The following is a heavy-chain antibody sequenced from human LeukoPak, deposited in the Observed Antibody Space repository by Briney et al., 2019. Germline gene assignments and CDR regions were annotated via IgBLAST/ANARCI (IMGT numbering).Heavy chain of an antibody. CDR2: IRYDGSNK. CDR1: GFTFSSYG. CDR3: VVYSSSWYGPQDYFDY. V-gene: IGHV3-30*02. Sequence: GGSLRLPCAASGFTFSSYGMHWVRQAPGKGLEWVAFIRYDGSNKYYADSVKGRFTISRDNSKNTLYLQMNSLRAEDTAVYYCVVYSSSWYGPQDYFDYWGQGTLVTVSS. D-gene: IGHD6-13*01. J-gene: IGHJ4*02.